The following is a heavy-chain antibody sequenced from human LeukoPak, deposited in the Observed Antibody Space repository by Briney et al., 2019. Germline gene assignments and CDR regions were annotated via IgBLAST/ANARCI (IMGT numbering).Heavy chain of an antibody. V-gene: IGHV3-23*01. CDR1: GFTFSKYP. CDR2: ISGSGDTT. D-gene: IGHD3-22*01. CDR3: AKSQEDDSSGYYYSNFDS. J-gene: IGHJ4*02. Sequence: GSLRLSCVASGFTFSKYPMSWVRQAPGKGLEWVSAISGSGDTTYYADSVKGRFTISRERSRNTLYLQMNSLRAEDTAVYYCAKSQEDDSSGYYYSNFDSWGEGTLVTVSS.